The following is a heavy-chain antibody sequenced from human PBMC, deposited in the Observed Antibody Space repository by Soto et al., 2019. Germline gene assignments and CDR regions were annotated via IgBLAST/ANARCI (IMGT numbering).Heavy chain of an antibody. CDR2: IYASRAT. CDR3: ARSHSFDGRIYHYYFEI. Sequence: SETLSLTCTVSGGSIGSFYWSWIRQSPGGTLEWIGYIYASRATTYNPPLESRITMSVDIPNNEFSLDLTSVTAADTAVYYCARSHSFDGRIYHYYFEIRGPATLVTVSS. D-gene: IGHD3-22*01. J-gene: IGHJ4*02. CDR1: GGSIGSFY. V-gene: IGHV4-59*01.